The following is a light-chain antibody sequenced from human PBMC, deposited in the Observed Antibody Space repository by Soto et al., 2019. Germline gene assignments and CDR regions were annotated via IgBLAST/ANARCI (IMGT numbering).Light chain of an antibody. Sequence: EIVMTQSPATLSVSPGERATLSCRASQSVSSNLAWYQQKPGQAPRLLIYGASTRATGIPARFSGSGSGTEFTLNISSLQSEDFAVYYCQQYNNWLLYTFGQGNKLEIK. CDR2: GAS. J-gene: IGKJ2*01. CDR3: QQYNNWLLYT. V-gene: IGKV3-15*01. CDR1: QSVSSN.